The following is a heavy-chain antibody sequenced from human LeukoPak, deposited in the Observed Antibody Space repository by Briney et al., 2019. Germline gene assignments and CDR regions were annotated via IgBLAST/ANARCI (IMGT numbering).Heavy chain of an antibody. Sequence: GASVKVSCKASGGTFSSYAISWVRQAPGQGLEWMGGIIPIFGTANYAQKFQGRVTMTRNTSISTAYMELSSLRSEDTAVYYCARGQRRSFGESHTYYFDYWGQGTLVTVSS. CDR1: GGTFSSYA. J-gene: IGHJ4*02. CDR3: ARGQRRSFGESHTYYFDY. V-gene: IGHV1-69*05. CDR2: IIPIFGTA. D-gene: IGHD3-10*01.